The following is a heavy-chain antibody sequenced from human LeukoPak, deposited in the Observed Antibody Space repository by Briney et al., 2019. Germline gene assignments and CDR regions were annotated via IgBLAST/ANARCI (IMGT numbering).Heavy chain of an antibody. D-gene: IGHD2-2*02. Sequence: ASVKVSCKASGYTFTSYYMHLVRQAPGQGLEWMGIINPSGGSTSYAQKFQGRVTMTRDTSTSTVYMELSSLRSEDTAVYYCARGGIVVVPAAIMDYYYYYGMDVWGQGTTVTVSS. CDR3: ARGGIVVVPAAIMDYYYYYGMDV. V-gene: IGHV1-46*01. CDR2: INPSGGST. CDR1: GYTFTSYY. J-gene: IGHJ6*02.